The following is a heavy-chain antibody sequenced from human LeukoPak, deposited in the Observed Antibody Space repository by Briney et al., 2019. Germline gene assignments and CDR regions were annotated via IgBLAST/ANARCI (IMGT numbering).Heavy chain of an antibody. CDR3: AKESYYYDSSGYYSSPFQH. CDR1: GFTFSSYA. Sequence: GGSLRLSCAASGFTFSSYAMSWVRQAPGKGLEWVSAISGSGGSTYYADSVKGRFTISRDNSKNTLYLQMNSLRAEDTAVYYCAKESYYYDSSGYYSSPFQHWGQGTLVTVSS. CDR2: ISGSGGST. D-gene: IGHD3-22*01. V-gene: IGHV3-23*01. J-gene: IGHJ1*01.